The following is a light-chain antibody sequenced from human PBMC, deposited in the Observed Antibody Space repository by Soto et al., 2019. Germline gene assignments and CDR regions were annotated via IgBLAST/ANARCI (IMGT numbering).Light chain of an antibody. CDR1: QSVSNNY. V-gene: IGKV3-20*01. CDR3: QRYGSSGT. CDR2: GAS. J-gene: IGKJ1*01. Sequence: SLLTQTPGTLSLSPGGRATFSCSASQSVSNNYLAWYQQKPGQAPRLLIYGASNRATGIPDRFSGSGSGTDFTLTISRLEPEDFAGYYCQRYGSSGTFGQGTKVDIK.